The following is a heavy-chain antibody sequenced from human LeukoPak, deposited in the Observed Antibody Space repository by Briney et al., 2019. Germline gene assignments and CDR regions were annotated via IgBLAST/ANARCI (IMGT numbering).Heavy chain of an antibody. V-gene: IGHV3-7*03. J-gene: IGHJ4*02. Sequence: GRSRRLSCAASGFTFSSYWMTWVRQAPGKGLEWVANIKQDGSERNYVDSVKGRFTISRDNAKNSLYLQMNTLRDEDTAVYYCATGAGCGYWGQGTLVTVSS. CDR2: IKQDGSER. CDR1: GFTFSSYW. CDR3: ATGAGCGY. D-gene: IGHD6-19*01.